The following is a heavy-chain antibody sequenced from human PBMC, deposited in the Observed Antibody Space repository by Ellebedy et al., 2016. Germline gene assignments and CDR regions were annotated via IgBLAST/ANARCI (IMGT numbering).Heavy chain of an antibody. CDR1: GFTFSSYA. Sequence: GESLKISCAASGFTFSSYAMSWVRQAPGMGLQWISYIHTSDSPIYYADSVKGRFTISRDNTKNSLYLHMNNLRAEDTAVYYCSRWFDPWGQGTLVTVSS. J-gene: IGHJ5*02. CDR3: SRWFDP. V-gene: IGHV3-48*03. CDR2: IHTSDSPI.